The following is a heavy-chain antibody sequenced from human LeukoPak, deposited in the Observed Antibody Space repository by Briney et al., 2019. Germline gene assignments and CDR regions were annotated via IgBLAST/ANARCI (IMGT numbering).Heavy chain of an antibody. D-gene: IGHD3-22*01. CDR1: GGSISSYY. CDR2: IYTSGST. Sequence: SETLSLTCTVSGGSISSYYWSWIRQPPGKGLEWIGYIYTSGSTNYNPSLKSRVTMSVDTSKNQFSLKLSSVTAADTAVYYCARLGYYDSSGYYSYYHYYMDVWGKGTTVTVSS. CDR3: ARLGYYDSSGYYSYYHYYMDV. V-gene: IGHV4-4*09. J-gene: IGHJ6*03.